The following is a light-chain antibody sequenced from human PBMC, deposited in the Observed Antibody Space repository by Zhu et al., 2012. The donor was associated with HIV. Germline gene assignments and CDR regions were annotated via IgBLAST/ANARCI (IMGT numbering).Light chain of an antibody. V-gene: IGKV1-9*01. CDR1: ETVSRY. CDR2: DTS. Sequence: QLTQSPAFLSASVGDRVTITCRASETVSRYLAWYQQKPGKAPKLLIYDTSSLQSGVPSTFSGSGSGTEFTLTISSLQPEDFATYYCQQLNTYPLFTFGPGTKVEI. J-gene: IGKJ3*01. CDR3: QQLNTYPLFT.